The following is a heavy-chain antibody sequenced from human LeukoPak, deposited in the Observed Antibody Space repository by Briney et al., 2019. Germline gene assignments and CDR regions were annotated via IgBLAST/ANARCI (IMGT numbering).Heavy chain of an antibody. D-gene: IGHD2-2*01. V-gene: IGHV1-69*01. CDR2: IIPIFGTA. CDR3: ARDRGYCSSTSCYADAFDI. Sequence: SVKVSCKAPGGTFSSYAISWVRQAPGQGLEWMGGIIPIFGTANYAQKFQGRVTITADESTSTAYMELSSLRSEDTAVYYCARDRGYCSSTSCYADAFDIWGQGTMVTVSS. J-gene: IGHJ3*02. CDR1: GGTFSSYA.